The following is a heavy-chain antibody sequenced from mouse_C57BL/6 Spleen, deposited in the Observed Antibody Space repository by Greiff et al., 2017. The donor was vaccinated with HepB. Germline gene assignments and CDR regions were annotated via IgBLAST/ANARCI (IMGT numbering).Heavy chain of an antibody. V-gene: IGHV1-82*01. CDR1: GYAFSSSW. Sequence: VQLQQSGPELVKPGASVKISCKASGYAFSSSWMNWVKQRPGKGLEWIGRIYPGDGDTNYNGKFKGKATLTADKSSSTAYMQLSSLTSEDSAVYFWATAQAPFAYWGQGTLVTVSA. CDR3: ATAQAPFAY. CDR2: IYPGDGDT. D-gene: IGHD3-2*02. J-gene: IGHJ3*01.